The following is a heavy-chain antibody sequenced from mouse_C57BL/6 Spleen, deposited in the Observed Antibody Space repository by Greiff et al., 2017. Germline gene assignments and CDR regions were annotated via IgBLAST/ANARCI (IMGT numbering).Heavy chain of an antibody. V-gene: IGHV5-4*01. CDR3: ARGLGYYAMDY. D-gene: IGHD4-1*01. CDR2: ISDGGSYT. CDR1: GFTFSSYA. J-gene: IGHJ4*01. Sequence: EVQRVESGGGLVKPGGSPKLSCAASGFTFSSYAMSWVRQTPEKRLEWVATISDGGSYTYYPDNVKGRFTISRDNAKNNLYLQMSHLKSEDTAMYYCARGLGYYAMDYWGQGTSVTVSS.